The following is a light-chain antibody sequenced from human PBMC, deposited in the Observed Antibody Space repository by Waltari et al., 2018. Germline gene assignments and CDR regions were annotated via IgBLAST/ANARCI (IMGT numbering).Light chain of an antibody. CDR3: QSYDTNLSGSI. CDR1: SSTIGAGTV. CDR2: ANI. V-gene: IGLV1-40*01. Sequence: QSVLTQPPSVSGAPGQSVTMSCSGSSSTIGAGTVVPWYQPLPGKAPHLLIFANIVRPSGVPDRFSGSRSGTSASLAITGLQAEDEAQYYCQSYDTNLSGSIFGGGTKLTVL. J-gene: IGLJ2*01.